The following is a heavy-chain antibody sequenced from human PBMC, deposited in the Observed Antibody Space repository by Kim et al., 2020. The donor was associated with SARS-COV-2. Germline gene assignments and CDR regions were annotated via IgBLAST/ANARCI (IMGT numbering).Heavy chain of an antibody. CDR3: ARGPNYSPFDY. Sequence: ISYADSVRGRFTIPSDKDKNSLYLQMNSLRAEDTAVYYCARGPNYSPFDYWGQGTLVTVSS. J-gene: IGHJ4*02. D-gene: IGHD4-4*01. CDR2: I. V-gene: IGHV3-48*03.